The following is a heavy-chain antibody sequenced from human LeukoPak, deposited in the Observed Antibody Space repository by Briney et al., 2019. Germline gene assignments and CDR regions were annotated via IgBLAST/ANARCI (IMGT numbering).Heavy chain of an antibody. V-gene: IGHV3-74*01. Sequence: GGSLRLSCAASGFTFSSYWMHWVRQAPGKGLVWVSRINTDGSSTSYADSVKGRFTISRDNSKNTLFLQMDSLRAEDTAVYYCARDKVPYYYYYYMDVWGKGTTVTVSS. CDR3: ARDKVPYYYYYYMDV. CDR1: GFTFSSYW. J-gene: IGHJ6*03. CDR2: INTDGSST.